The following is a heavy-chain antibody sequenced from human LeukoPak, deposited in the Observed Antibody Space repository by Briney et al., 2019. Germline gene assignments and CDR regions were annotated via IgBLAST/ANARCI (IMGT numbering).Heavy chain of an antibody. Sequence: GGSLRLSCAASGFTFSSYWMSWVRQAPGKGLEWVANIKYDGSEKYYVDSVKGRFTISRDNAKNSLYLQMNSLRAEDTAVYYCARVASGYDYDEYYFDYWGQGTLVTVSS. CDR1: GFTFSSYW. V-gene: IGHV3-7*01. J-gene: IGHJ4*02. D-gene: IGHD5-12*01. CDR3: ARVASGYDYDEYYFDY. CDR2: IKYDGSEK.